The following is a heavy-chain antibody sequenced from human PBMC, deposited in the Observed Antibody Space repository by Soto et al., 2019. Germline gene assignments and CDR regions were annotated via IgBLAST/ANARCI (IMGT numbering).Heavy chain of an antibody. CDR3: AKDRLDIVVVPAARYGMDV. CDR2: ISGSGGST. D-gene: IGHD2-2*01. CDR1: GFTFSSYA. J-gene: IGHJ6*02. V-gene: IGHV3-23*01. Sequence: PGGSLRLSCAASGFTFSSYAMSWVRQAPGKGLEGVSAISGSGGSTYYADSVKGRFTISRDNSKNTLYLQMNSLRAEDTAVYYCAKDRLDIVVVPAARYGMDVWGQGTTVTVS.